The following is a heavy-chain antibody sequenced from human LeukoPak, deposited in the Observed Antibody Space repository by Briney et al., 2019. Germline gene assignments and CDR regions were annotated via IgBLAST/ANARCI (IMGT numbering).Heavy chain of an antibody. CDR3: AKDTRNGGD. D-gene: IGHD4-23*01. CDR1: GFTFDDYA. V-gene: IGHV3-43*02. J-gene: IGHJ4*02. Sequence: GGSLRHSCAASGFTFDDYAMHWVRQAPGKGLEWVSLISGDGGSAFYADSVKGRFTISRDNSKNSLYLQMSSLRTEDTALYYCAKDTRNGGDWGQGTLVTVSS. CDR2: ISGDGGSA.